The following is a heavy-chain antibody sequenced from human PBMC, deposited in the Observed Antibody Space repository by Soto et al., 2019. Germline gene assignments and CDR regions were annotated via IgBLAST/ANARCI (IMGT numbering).Heavy chain of an antibody. CDR1: GFTFSGSS. J-gene: IGHJ4*02. D-gene: IGHD2-15*01. CDR3: ISHSPEDMIRT. CDR2: IRNKANSYAT. V-gene: IGHV3-73*01. Sequence: PGGSLRLSCAASGFTFSGSSVHWVRQASGKGLEWVGRIRNKANSYATAYAASVRGRFTISRDDSKNTAFLQMNSLNTEDTAVYYCISHSPEDMIRTWGQGTLVIVSS.